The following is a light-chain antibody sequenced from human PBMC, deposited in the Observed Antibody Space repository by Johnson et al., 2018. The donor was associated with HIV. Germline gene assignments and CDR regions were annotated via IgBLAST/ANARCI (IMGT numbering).Light chain of an antibody. V-gene: IGLV1-47*01. CDR3: AAWDDSLNGHYV. CDR2: RNN. CDR1: SSNIANNY. Sequence: QSVLTQPPSVSAAPGQKVTISCSGSSSNIANNYVSWYQQFPGTSPKLLIYRNNQRPSGVPDRFSGSKSGTSASLAISGLQAEDEADYYCAAWDDSLNGHYVFGTGTKVTVL. J-gene: IGLJ1*01.